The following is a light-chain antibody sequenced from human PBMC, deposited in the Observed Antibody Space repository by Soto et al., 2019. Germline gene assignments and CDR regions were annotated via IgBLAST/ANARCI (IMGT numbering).Light chain of an antibody. CDR2: DVS. Sequence: QSALTQPASVSGSPGQSITISCTGTSSDVGGYNYVSWYQQHPGKAPKLMIYDVSNRPSGVSNRFSGSKSGNTASLTMSGLQSEDEADYYCSSYTSSSSLWVFGTGTSSPS. V-gene: IGLV2-14*01. CDR3: SSYTSSSSLWV. CDR1: SSDVGGYNY. J-gene: IGLJ1*01.